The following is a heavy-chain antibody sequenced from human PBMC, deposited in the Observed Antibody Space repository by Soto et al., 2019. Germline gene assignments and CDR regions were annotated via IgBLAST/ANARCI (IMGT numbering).Heavy chain of an antibody. V-gene: IGHV3-30-3*01. Sequence: QVQLEESGGGVVQPGRSLRLSCAASGFTISSCAMHWVRQAPGKGLEWVAVISYDGSNKYYADSVKGRFTVSRDNSKNTLYLQVNSLRAEDTAVYYCARDKRDLRFLESSYYFDYWGQGTLVTVSS. CDR3: ARDKRDLRFLESSYYFDY. CDR1: GFTISSCA. CDR2: ISYDGSNK. J-gene: IGHJ4*02. D-gene: IGHD3-3*01.